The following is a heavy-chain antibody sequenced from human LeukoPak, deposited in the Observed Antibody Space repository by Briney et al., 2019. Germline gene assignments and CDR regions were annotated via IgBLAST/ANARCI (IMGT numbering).Heavy chain of an antibody. CDR2: ISSSSSYI. CDR1: GFTFSSYS. D-gene: IGHD1-26*01. J-gene: IGHJ3*02. V-gene: IGHV3-21*01. CDR3: ARSPYSESYYGDAFDI. Sequence: GGSLRLSCAASGFTFSSYSINWVRQAPGKGLEWVSSISSSSSYIYYADSVKGRFTISRDNAKNSLYLQMNSLRAEDTAVYYCARSPYSESYYGDAFDIWGQGTVVTVSS.